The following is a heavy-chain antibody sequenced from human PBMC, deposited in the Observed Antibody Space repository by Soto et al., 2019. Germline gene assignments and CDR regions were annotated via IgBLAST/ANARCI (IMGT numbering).Heavy chain of an antibody. CDR3: ARTHIVVVPAASYYYYMDV. D-gene: IGHD2-2*01. CDR2: IDWDDDK. V-gene: IGHV2-70*11. CDR1: GFSLSTSGMC. Sequence: SGPTLVNPTQTLTLTCTFSGFSLSTSGMCVSWIRQPPGKALEWLARIDWDDDKYYSTSLKTRLTISKDTSKNQVVLTMTNMDPVATATYYCARTHIVVVPAASYYYYMDVWGKGTTVTVSS. J-gene: IGHJ6*03.